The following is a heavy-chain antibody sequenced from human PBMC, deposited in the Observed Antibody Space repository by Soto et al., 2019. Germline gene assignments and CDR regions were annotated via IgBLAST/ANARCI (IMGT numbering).Heavy chain of an antibody. J-gene: IGHJ4*02. CDR2: IIPIFGTA. V-gene: IGHV1-69*13. CDR3: ASLERDGPDIDF. Sequence: ASVKVSCKASGGTFSSYAISWVRQAPGQGLEWMGGIIPIFGTANYAQKFQGRVTITADESTSTAYMELSSLRSEDTAVYYCASLERDGPDIDFWGQATLVTVSS. CDR1: GGTFSSYA.